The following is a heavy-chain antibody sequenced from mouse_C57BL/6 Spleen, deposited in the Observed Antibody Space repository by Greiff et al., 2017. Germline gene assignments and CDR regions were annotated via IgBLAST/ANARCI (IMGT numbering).Heavy chain of an antibody. J-gene: IGHJ4*01. CDR1: GFSLTSYG. V-gene: IGHV2-2*01. CDR2: IWSGGST. Sequence: QVQLKESGPGLVQPSQSLSITCTVSGFSLTSYGVHWVRQSQGKGLEWLGVIWSGGSTDYNAAFISRLSISKDNSKSQVFFKMNSLQADDTAIYYCARNLYHRGAMDYWGQGTSVTVSS. CDR3: ARNLYHRGAMDY. D-gene: IGHD2-14*01.